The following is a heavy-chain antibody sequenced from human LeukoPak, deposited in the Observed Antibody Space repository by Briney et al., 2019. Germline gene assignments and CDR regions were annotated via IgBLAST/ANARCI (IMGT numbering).Heavy chain of an antibody. CDR1: KFTFNKYG. D-gene: IGHD4-17*01. CDR2: IRY. Sequence: GGSLRLSCATSKFTFNKYGMHWVRQAPGKGLEWVAFIRYSVKGRFTISRDNSKNTLYLQMNSLRAEDTAVYYCAKEIWPTVTIPGRTYFDYWGQGTLVTVSS. V-gene: IGHV3-30*02. J-gene: IGHJ4*02. CDR3: AKEIWPTVTIPGRTYFDY.